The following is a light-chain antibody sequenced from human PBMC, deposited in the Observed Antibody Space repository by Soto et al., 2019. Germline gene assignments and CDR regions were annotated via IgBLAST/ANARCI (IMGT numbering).Light chain of an antibody. V-gene: IGKV1-39*01. J-gene: IGKJ5*01. CDR2: SAS. CDR3: QQSYSIPLT. CDR1: QNITSY. Sequence: DIQSTQSPSSLSAFVGDRVTISCRASQNITSYLNWYQQKPGKAPKLLIYSASGLQNGVPSRFSGSQSGTDFTLTISSLQPEDFAIYYCQQSYSIPLTFGQGTRLEIK.